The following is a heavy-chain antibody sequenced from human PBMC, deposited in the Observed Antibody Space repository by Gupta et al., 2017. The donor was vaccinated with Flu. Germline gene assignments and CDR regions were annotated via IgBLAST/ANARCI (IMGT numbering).Heavy chain of an antibody. Sequence: EVQLVESGGGLVQPGRSLRLSCAVSGFTFDAYAMHWVRQAPGKGLEWVSGINWNRDNIGYADSVEGRFTISRDNAKNSLYLEMNSLRAEDTALYYCAKDSLSSGGSRIDYWGQGTLVTVSS. CDR1: GFTFDAYA. V-gene: IGHV3-9*01. CDR3: AKDSLSSGGSRIDY. CDR2: INWNRDNI. J-gene: IGHJ4*02. D-gene: IGHD2-15*01.